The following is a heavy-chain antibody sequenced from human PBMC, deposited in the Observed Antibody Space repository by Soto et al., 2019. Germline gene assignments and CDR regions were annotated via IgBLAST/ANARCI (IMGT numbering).Heavy chain of an antibody. CDR3: ARGPRRFGVVITYFDY. CDR2: INHSGST. CDR1: GGSFSGYY. V-gene: IGHV4-34*01. Sequence: QVQLQQWGAGLLKPSETLSLTCAVYGGSFSGYYWSWIRQPPGKGLEWIGEINHSGSTNYNPSLKSRVTISVDTSKNQFSLKLSSVTAADTAVYYCARGPRRFGVVITYFDYWGQGTLVTVSS. J-gene: IGHJ4*02. D-gene: IGHD3-3*01.